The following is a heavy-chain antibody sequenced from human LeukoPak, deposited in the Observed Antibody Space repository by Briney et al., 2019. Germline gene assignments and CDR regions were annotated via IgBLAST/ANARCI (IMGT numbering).Heavy chain of an antibody. Sequence: SETLSLTCAVYGGSFSGYYWSWIRQPPGKGLEWIGEINHSGSTNYNPSLKSRVTISVDTSKNQFSLKLSSVTAADTAVYYCARPYGDYGVDAFDIWGQGTMVTVSS. CDR1: GGSFSGYY. J-gene: IGHJ3*02. D-gene: IGHD4-17*01. CDR2: INHSGST. CDR3: ARPYGDYGVDAFDI. V-gene: IGHV4-34*01.